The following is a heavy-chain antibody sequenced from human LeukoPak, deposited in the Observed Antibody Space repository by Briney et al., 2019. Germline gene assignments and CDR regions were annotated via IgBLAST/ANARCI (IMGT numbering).Heavy chain of an antibody. D-gene: IGHD6-13*01. J-gene: IGHJ4*02. V-gene: IGHV3-23*01. CDR1: GFTFSSYA. CDR3: AKDANTLSSSWYSWNY. Sequence: GXSLRLSCAASGFTFSSYAMSWVRQAPGKGLEWVSAISGSGGSTYYADSVKGRFTISRDNSKNTLYLQMNSLRAEDTAVYYCAKDANTLSSSWYSWNYWGQGTLVTVSS. CDR2: ISGSGGST.